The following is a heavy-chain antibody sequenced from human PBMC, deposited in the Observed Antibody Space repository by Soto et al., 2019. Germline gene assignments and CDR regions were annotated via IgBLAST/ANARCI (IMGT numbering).Heavy chain of an antibody. CDR1: GFTFSSYA. Sequence: PGGSLRLSCAASGFTFSSYAMSWVRQAPGKGLEWVSAISGSGGSTYYADSVKGRFTISRDNSKNTLYLQMNSLRAEDTAVYYCAKDEDYDFWSGYWVDYWGQGTLVTVSS. J-gene: IGHJ4*02. V-gene: IGHV3-23*01. CDR3: AKDEDYDFWSGYWVDY. CDR2: ISGSGGST. D-gene: IGHD3-3*01.